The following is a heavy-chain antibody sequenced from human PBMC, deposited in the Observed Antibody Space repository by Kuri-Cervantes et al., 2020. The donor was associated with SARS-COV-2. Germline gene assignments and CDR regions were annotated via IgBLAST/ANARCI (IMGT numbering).Heavy chain of an antibody. J-gene: IGHJ6*02. D-gene: IGHD3-3*01. V-gene: IGHV3-21*01. CDR1: GFTFSSYE. CDR2: ISSSSSYI. CDR3: ARQKGTRITIFGVESYGMDV. Sequence: GGSLRLSCAASGFTFSSYEMNWVRQAPGKGLEWVSSISSSSSYIYYADSVKGRFTISRDNAKNSLYLQMNSLRAEDTAVYYCARQKGTRITIFGVESYGMDVWGQGTTVTVSS.